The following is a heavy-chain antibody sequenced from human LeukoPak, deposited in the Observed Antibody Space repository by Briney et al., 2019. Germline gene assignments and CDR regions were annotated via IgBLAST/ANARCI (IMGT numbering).Heavy chain of an antibody. V-gene: IGHV1-69*05. CDR1: GGSFSSYG. CDR3: AREAHTANNWFDP. D-gene: IGHD5-18*01. Sequence: SVKVSCKASGGSFSSYGISWVRQAPGQGLEWMGGIIPMLGRSNYAQKFQGRVTISTDESTSTAYMEMSSLRSEDTAVYYCAREAHTANNWFDPWGQGTLVTVFS. J-gene: IGHJ5*02. CDR2: IIPMLGRS.